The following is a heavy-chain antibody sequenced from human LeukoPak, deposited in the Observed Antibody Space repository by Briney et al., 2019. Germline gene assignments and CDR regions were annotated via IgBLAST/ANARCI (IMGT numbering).Heavy chain of an antibody. CDR2: IYPGDSDT. CDR3: AVGLATSHDY. Sequence: GESLKISCKGSGSSFTSSWIGWVRQMPGKGVEGMGIIYPGDSDTRYSPSFQGQVTISADKSISTAYLQWSSLKASDTAMYYCAVGLATSHDYWGQGTLVTVSS. CDR1: GSSFTSSW. V-gene: IGHV5-51*01. D-gene: IGHD6-19*01. J-gene: IGHJ4*02.